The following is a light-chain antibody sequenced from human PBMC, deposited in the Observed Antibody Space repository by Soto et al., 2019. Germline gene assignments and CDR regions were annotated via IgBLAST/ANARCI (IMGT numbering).Light chain of an antibody. J-gene: IGLJ1*01. CDR1: SSDIGAYDY. CDR2: EVN. CDR3: SSYTSSSTLRV. V-gene: IGLV2-14*01. Sequence: VLTQPASLSGSPGQSITISCTGTSSDIGAYDYVSWFQQHPGKAPKLMISEVNNRPSGVSNRFSGSKSGNTAYLTISGLQVEDEADYYCSSYTSSSTLRVFGTGTKVTVL.